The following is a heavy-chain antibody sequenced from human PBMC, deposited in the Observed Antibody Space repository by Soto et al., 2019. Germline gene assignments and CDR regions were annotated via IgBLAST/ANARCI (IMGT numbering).Heavy chain of an antibody. V-gene: IGHV4-38-2*01. CDR3: VSGEYCGSGNYSHY. J-gene: IGHJ4*02. Sequence: PSETLSLTCAVSGHSISSGYYWGWIRQPPGKGLEWIGSFYHSGSTYYNPSLKSRVTISVDTSKNQFSLKLSSVTAADTAVYYFVSGEYCGSGNYSHYCGQGLLGT. D-gene: IGHD3-10*01. CDR2: FYHSGST. CDR1: GHSISSGYY.